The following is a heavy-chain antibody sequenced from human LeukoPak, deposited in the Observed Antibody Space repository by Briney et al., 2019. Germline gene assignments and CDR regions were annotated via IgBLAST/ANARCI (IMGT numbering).Heavy chain of an antibody. CDR2: INHSGST. V-gene: IGHV4-34*01. Sequence: PSETLSLTCAVYGGYFSDYYWSWIRQPPGKGLEWIGEINHSGSTNYNPSLKSRVTISVDTSKNQFSLKLSSVPAADTAVYYCARGDSSSWDIVGRYFDLWGRGTLVTVSS. D-gene: IGHD6-13*01. CDR3: ARGDSSSWDIVGRYFDL. CDR1: GGYFSDYY. J-gene: IGHJ2*01.